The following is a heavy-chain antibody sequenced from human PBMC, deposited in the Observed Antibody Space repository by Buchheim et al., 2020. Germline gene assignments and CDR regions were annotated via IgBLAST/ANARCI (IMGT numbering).Heavy chain of an antibody. V-gene: IGHV1-69*06. CDR1: GGTFSSYA. J-gene: IGHJ6*02. CDR2: IIPIFGTA. CDR3: ARDSRGNPGGYYYYYGMDV. Sequence: QVQLVQSGAEVKKPGSSVKVSCKASGGTFSSYAISWVRQAPGQGLEWMGGIIPIFGTANYAQKFQGRVTITAAKSTSKAYMELSSLRSEDTAVYYCARDSRGNPGGYYYYYGMDVWGQGTT. D-gene: IGHD1-14*01.